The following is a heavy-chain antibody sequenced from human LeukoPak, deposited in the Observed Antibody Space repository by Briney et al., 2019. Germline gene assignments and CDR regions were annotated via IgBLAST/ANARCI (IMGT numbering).Heavy chain of an antibody. D-gene: IGHD3-3*01. V-gene: IGHV4-59*01. CDR2: IYYSGST. Sequence: SETLSLTCTVSGGSISSYYWSWIRQPPGKGLEWIGYIYYSGSTNYNPSLKSRVTISVDTSKNQFSLKLSSVTAADTAVYYCARSAGNYDFWSGYWNDAFDIWGQGTMVTVSS. CDR3: ARSAGNYDFWSGYWNDAFDI. J-gene: IGHJ3*02. CDR1: GGSISSYY.